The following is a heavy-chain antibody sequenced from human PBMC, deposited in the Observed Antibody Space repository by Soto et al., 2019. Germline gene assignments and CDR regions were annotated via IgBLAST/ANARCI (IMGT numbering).Heavy chain of an antibody. J-gene: IGHJ5*02. CDR2: IVNDGSEQ. CDR3: ARDDNYADNGLYP. V-gene: IGHV3-33*01. D-gene: IGHD4-17*01. CDR1: GFSFSTHG. Sequence: QVQLVESGGGVVRPGRSLRLSCAATGFSFSTHGMHWVRQAPGKGLEWVAVIVNDGSEQDYSDSVKGRFTISRDNSKNTLYLQMNNLRAEDTAVYYCARDDNYADNGLYPWGQGILVTVSS.